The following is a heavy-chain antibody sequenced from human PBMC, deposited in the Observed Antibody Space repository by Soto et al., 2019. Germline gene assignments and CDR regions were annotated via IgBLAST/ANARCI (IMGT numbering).Heavy chain of an antibody. CDR3: ARGGFRYYFDY. D-gene: IGHD2-21*01. Sequence: SETLSLTCTVSGGSISSYYWSWIRQPPGKGLEWIGYIYYSGSTNYNPSLKSRVTISVDTSKNQFSLKLSSVTAAGTAVYYCARGGFRYYFDYWGHGTLATVSS. J-gene: IGHJ4*01. CDR1: GGSISSYY. V-gene: IGHV4-59*01. CDR2: IYYSGST.